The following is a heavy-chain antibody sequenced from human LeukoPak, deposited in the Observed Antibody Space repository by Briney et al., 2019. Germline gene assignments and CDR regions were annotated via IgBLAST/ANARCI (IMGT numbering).Heavy chain of an antibody. V-gene: IGHV3-23*01. Sequence: GGSLRLSCAASGFTFSSYAMSWVHQAPGKGLEWVSAISISGGSTYYADSVKGRFTISRDNSKNTLYLQMNSLRAEDTAVYYCAKGIKWELPFDYWGQGTLVTVSS. CDR1: GFTFSSYA. CDR3: AKGIKWELPFDY. D-gene: IGHD1-26*01. CDR2: ISISGGST. J-gene: IGHJ4*02.